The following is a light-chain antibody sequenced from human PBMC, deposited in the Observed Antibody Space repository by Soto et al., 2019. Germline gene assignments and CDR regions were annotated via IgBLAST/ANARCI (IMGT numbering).Light chain of an antibody. J-gene: IGLJ2*01. Sequence: QSVLTQPASVSGSPGQSITISCTGTSSDVGGYNYVSWYQQHPDKAPKLIIYEVTNRPSGVSTRFSASKSGNTASLTISGLRAEDDAYYSCSSYTDINIVVFGGGTQLTVL. CDR2: EVT. V-gene: IGLV2-14*01. CDR1: SSDVGGYNY. CDR3: SSYTDINIVV.